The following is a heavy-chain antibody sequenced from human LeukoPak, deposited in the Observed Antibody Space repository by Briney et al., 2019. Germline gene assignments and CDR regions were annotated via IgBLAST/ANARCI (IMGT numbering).Heavy chain of an antibody. J-gene: IGHJ6*03. Sequence: PSETLSLTCAVSGYSISSGYYWGWIRQPPGKGLEWIGSIYHSGCTYYNPSLKSRVTISVDTSKNQFSLKLSSVTAADTAVYYCASVWYMDVWGKGTTVTVSS. CDR3: ASVWYMDV. CDR2: IYHSGCT. D-gene: IGHD3-16*01. CDR1: GYSISSGYY. V-gene: IGHV4-38-2*01.